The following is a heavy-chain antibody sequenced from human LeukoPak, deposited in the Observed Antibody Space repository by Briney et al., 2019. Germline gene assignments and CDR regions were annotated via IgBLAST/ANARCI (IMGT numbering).Heavy chain of an antibody. D-gene: IGHD3-3*01. J-gene: IGHJ5*02. V-gene: IGHV3-30*04. CDR2: ISYDGSNK. CDR1: GFTFSSYA. CDR3: ARDLGSGYGNNWFDP. Sequence: PGKSLRLSCAASGFTFSSYAMHWVRQAPGKGLEWVAVISYDGSNKYYADSVKGRFTISRDNSKNTLYLQMNSLRAEDTAVYYCARDLGSGYGNNWFDPWGQGTLVTVSS.